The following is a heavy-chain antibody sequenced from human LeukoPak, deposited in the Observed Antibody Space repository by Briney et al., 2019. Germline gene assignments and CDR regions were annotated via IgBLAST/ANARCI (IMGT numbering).Heavy chain of an antibody. CDR2: IFPSGGEI. V-gene: IGHV3-23*01. D-gene: IGHD2-8*02. CDR1: GFTFSTFA. CDR3: ATCRQVLLPFES. J-gene: IGHJ4*02. Sequence: GGSLRLSCAASGFTFSTFAMIWVRQPPGKGLEWVSSIFPSGGEIHYADSVRGRFTISRDNSKSTLSLQMNSLRADDTAIYYCATCRQVLLPFESWGQGTLVTVSS.